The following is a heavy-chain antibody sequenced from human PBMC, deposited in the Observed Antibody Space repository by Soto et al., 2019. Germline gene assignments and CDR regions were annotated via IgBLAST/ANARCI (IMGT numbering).Heavy chain of an antibody. CDR1: GCAISRYC. Sequence: SETLSVTCSAPGCAISRYCWSCVRQPTAEGVEWMGYIYYTGSTNYNPSLKSRVPISVDTSKNQFSLQLSSVTAADTAVYYCANFNWYFDLWGRGTLVTVSS. V-gene: IGHV4-59*01. CDR3: ANFNWYFDL. CDR2: IYYTGST. J-gene: IGHJ2*01.